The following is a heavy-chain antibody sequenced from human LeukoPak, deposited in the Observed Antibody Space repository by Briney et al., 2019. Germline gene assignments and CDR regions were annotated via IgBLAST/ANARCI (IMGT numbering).Heavy chain of an antibody. J-gene: IGHJ4*02. V-gene: IGHV3-21*04. CDR3: AKDMGWYSSSSGNYYFDY. D-gene: IGHD6-13*01. CDR1: GFTFSTYS. CDR2: ISSGGMWI. Sequence: PGGSLRLSCAASGFTFSTYSMNWVRQAPGKGLEWLSSISSGGMWIYYADSLKGRFTISRDNAKNSLYLQMKSLRAEDTALYYCAKDMGWYSSSSGNYYFDYWGQGTLVTVSS.